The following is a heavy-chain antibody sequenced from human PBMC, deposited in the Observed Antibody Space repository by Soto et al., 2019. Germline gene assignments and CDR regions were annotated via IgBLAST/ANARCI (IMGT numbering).Heavy chain of an antibody. CDR2: IYYSGRT. V-gene: IGHV4-31*03. Sequence: QVQLQESGPGLVKPSQTLSLTCTVSGGSISSGDYYWSWIRQHPGKGLEWIGYIYYSGRTYYNLSLKSRVTXXVXTFXNQFSLKLSSVTAADTAVYYCARVLYYGDNEAFDIWGQGTMVTVSS. D-gene: IGHD4-17*01. CDR1: GGSISSGDYY. J-gene: IGHJ3*02. CDR3: ARVLYYGDNEAFDI.